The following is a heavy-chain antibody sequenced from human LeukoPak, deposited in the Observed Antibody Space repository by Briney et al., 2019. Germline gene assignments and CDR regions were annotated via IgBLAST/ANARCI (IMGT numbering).Heavy chain of an antibody. Sequence: PSETLSLTSTVSVYSISSGYYWGWIRQPPGKGLEWIGMIYHSGSTYYNPSLKSRVTISVYTSKNQFSLKLSSVTAADTAVYYCARDGVFWSGYYMGLNWFDPWGQGTLVTVSS. J-gene: IGHJ5*02. CDR2: IYHSGST. CDR1: VYSISSGYY. V-gene: IGHV4-38-2*02. CDR3: ARDGVFWSGYYMGLNWFDP. D-gene: IGHD3-3*01.